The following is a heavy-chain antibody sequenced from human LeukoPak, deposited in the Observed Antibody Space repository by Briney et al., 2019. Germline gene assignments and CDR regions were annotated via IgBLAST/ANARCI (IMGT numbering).Heavy chain of an antibody. V-gene: IGHV3-9*01. CDR3: ARWGRDIVVVPAASSAYYYYYYMDV. D-gene: IGHD2-2*01. CDR2: ISWNSGNI. J-gene: IGHJ6*03. Sequence: GGSLRLSCAVSGFTFDEFAMHWVRQAPGKGLEWVSGISWNSGNIHYAESVKGRFTISRDNAKNSLYLQMNSLRAEDTAVYYCARWGRDIVVVPAASSAYYYYYYMDVWGKGTTVTISS. CDR1: GFTFDEFA.